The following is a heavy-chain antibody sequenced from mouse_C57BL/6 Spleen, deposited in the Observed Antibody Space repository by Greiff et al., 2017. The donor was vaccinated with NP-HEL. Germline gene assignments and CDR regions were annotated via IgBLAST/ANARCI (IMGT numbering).Heavy chain of an antibody. J-gene: IGHJ2*01. V-gene: IGHV1-82*01. Sequence: VQLVESGPELVKPGASVKISCKASGYAFSSSWMHWVKPRPGKGLEWIGRIYPGVGATNYTGKFKGKATLTANKSSSTYYMQLSSLTSEDSAVYFCASIIYYDYAVDYWGQGTTLTVSS. CDR1: GYAFSSSW. CDR3: ASIIYYDYAVDY. D-gene: IGHD2-4*01. CDR2: IYPGVGAT.